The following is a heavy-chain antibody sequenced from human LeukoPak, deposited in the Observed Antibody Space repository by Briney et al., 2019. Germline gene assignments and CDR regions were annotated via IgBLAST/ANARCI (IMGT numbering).Heavy chain of an antibody. D-gene: IGHD2-8*01. CDR3: ARVGGRYCTNGVCYTDDY. Sequence: ASVKVSCKASGYTFTGCYMHWVRQAPGQGLEWMGWINPNSGGTNYAQKFQGRVTMTRDTSISTAYMELSRLRSDDTAVYYCARVGGRYCTNGVCYTDDYWGQGTLVTVSS. CDR1: GYTFTGCY. V-gene: IGHV1-2*02. J-gene: IGHJ4*02. CDR2: INPNSGGT.